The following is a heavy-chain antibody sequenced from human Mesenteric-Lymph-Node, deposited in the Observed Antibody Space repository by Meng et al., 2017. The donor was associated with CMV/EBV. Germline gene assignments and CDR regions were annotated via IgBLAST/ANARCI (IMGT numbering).Heavy chain of an antibody. CDR3: AHSSGIAAAGPFYFDY. CDR2: IYWDDDK. V-gene: IGHV2-5*02. Sequence: QITLKESGPTLVKPTQTLTLTCTFPGFSLRTGGVGVGWIRQPPGKALEWLALIYWDDDKRYSPSLKSRLTITKDTSKNQVVLTMTNMDPVDTATYYCAHSSGIAAAGPFYFDYWGQGTLVTVSS. J-gene: IGHJ4*02. CDR1: GFSLRTGGVG. D-gene: IGHD6-13*01.